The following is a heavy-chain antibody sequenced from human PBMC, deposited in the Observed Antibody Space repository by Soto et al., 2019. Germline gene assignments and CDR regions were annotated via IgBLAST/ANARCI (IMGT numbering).Heavy chain of an antibody. CDR3: ARLRYSYGRYYAMDV. Sequence: PSETLSLTCAVSGGSISSGGYSWSWLRQPPGKGLEWIGYIYHSGSTYYNPSLKSRVTISVDRSKNQFSLKLSSVTAADTAVYYCARLRYSYGRYYAMDVWGQGTTVTVSS. J-gene: IGHJ6*02. CDR1: GGSISSGGYS. V-gene: IGHV4-30-2*01. D-gene: IGHD5-18*01. CDR2: IYHSGST.